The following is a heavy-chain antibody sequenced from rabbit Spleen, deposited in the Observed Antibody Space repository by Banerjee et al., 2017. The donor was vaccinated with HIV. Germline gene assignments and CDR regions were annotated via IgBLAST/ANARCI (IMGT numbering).Heavy chain of an antibody. CDR2: TYAGSAGST. CDR3: ARAFSGYAGYGYGVGIYYFDL. D-gene: IGHD6-1*01. CDR1: GFDLSNNYF. J-gene: IGHJ4*01. V-gene: IGHV1S45*01. Sequence: QEQLVESGGGLVQPEGSLTLTCKASGFDLSNNYFLCWVRQAPGKGLEWIACTYAGSAGSTLYANWAKGRFTISKTSSTTVTLQMTSLTVADTATYFCARAFSGYAGYGYGVGIYYFDLWGQGTLVTVS.